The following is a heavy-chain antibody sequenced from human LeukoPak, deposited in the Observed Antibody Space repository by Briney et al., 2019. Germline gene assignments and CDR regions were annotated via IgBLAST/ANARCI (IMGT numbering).Heavy chain of an antibody. Sequence: SETLSLTCTVSGGSISSSSYYWGWIRQPPGKGLEWIGSINYSGTTYYSPSLKSRVTISVDTSKNQFSLKLSSVTAADTAVYYCARDVPTGRFDYWGQGTLVTVSS. V-gene: IGHV4-39*07. D-gene: IGHD3-10*01. CDR3: ARDVPTGRFDY. CDR1: GGSISSSSYY. CDR2: INYSGTT. J-gene: IGHJ4*02.